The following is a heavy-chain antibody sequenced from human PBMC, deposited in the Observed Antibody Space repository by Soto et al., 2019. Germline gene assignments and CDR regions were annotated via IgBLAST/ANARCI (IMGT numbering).Heavy chain of an antibody. V-gene: IGHV1-18*04. Sequence: ASVKASCKASGYTFTSYCISWVRQAPGQGLEWMGWISAKKGNTKYAQKFQGRVTMTTDTSTSTAYMELRSLRSDDTAVYYCAREILSPDFYFHGMDVWGQGTTVTVSS. CDR1: GYTFTSYC. J-gene: IGHJ6*02. D-gene: IGHD2-15*01. CDR3: AREILSPDFYFHGMDV. CDR2: ISAKKGNT.